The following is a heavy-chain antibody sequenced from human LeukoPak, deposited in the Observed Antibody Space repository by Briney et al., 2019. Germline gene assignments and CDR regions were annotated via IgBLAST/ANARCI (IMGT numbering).Heavy chain of an antibody. CDR3: ARQGQNFWSGFDY. CDR1: GGSISSYY. J-gene: IGHJ4*02. Sequence: SETLSLTCTVSGGSISSYYWSWIRQPPGKGLEWIGYIYTSGSTNYNTSLKSRVTISVDTSKHQFSLKLSSVTAADTDVYYCARQGQNFWSGFDYWGQGTLVTVSS. D-gene: IGHD3-3*01. CDR2: IYTSGST. V-gene: IGHV4-4*09.